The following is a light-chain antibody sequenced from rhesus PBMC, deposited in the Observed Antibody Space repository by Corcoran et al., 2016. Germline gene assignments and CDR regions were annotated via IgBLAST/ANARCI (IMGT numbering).Light chain of an antibody. CDR1: QGISSY. V-gene: IGKV1-37*01. CDR3: QQYNSAPRT. Sequence: DIQMTQSPSSLSASVGDRVTITCRASQGISSYLAWFQLKPGKAPKPLINYASTLESGVQSRFSGSGSGTEFTLTISSLQPEDFATYFCQQYNSAPRTFGQGTKVEIK. J-gene: IGKJ1*01. CDR2: YAS.